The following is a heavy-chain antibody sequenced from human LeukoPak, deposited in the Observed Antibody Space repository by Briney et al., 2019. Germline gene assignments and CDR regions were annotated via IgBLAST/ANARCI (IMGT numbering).Heavy chain of an antibody. V-gene: IGHV4-34*01. Sequence: SETLSLTCAVYGGSFSGYYWGWIRQPPGKGLEWIGEISHSGSTNYNPSLKSRVTISVDTSKNQFSLKLSSVTAADTAVYYCARERLYYYYYMDVWGKGTTVTISS. J-gene: IGHJ6*03. CDR3: ARERLYYYYYMDV. CDR1: GGSFSGYY. CDR2: ISHSGST. D-gene: IGHD5-12*01.